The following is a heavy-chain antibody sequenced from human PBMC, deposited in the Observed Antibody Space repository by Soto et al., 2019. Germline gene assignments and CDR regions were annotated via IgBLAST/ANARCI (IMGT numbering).Heavy chain of an antibody. D-gene: IGHD3-10*01. J-gene: IGHJ3*02. CDR3: ARDGRLWFGELYDAFDI. CDR1: GFTFSDYY. CDR2: ISSSGSTI. Sequence: PGGSLRLSCAASGFTFSDYYMSWIRQAPGKGLEWVSYISSSGSTIYYADSVKGRFTISRDNSKNTLYLQMNSLRAEDTAVYYCARDGRLWFGELYDAFDIWGQGTMVTVSS. V-gene: IGHV3-11*04.